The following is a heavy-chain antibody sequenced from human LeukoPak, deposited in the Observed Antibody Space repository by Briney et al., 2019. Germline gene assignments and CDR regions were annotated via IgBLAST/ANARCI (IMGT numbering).Heavy chain of an antibody. D-gene: IGHD4-11*01. Sequence: ASVKVSCKASGYTFTGYYMHWVRQAPGQGLEWMGWMNPNSGNTGYAQKFQGRVTITRNTSISTAYMELSSLRSEDTAVYYCARVPPKTVTKRPNSLSFDYWGQGTLVTVSS. V-gene: IGHV1-8*03. CDR3: ARVPPKTVTKRPNSLSFDY. J-gene: IGHJ4*02. CDR2: MNPNSGNT. CDR1: GYTFTGYY.